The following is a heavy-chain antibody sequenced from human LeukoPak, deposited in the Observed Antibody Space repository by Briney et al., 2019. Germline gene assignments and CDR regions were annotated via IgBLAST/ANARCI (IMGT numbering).Heavy chain of an antibody. CDR3: ARGEGPVTSGGYYMDV. Sequence: GGSLRLSCAASAFTFNSYSMSWVRQAPGKGLEWVSVIYSGGSTYHADSVKGRFTISRDDSKNTLFLQMNSLGAEDTAVYYCARGEGPVTSGGYYMDVWGKGTTVTVSS. D-gene: IGHD4-17*01. V-gene: IGHV3-66*01. CDR2: IYSGGST. CDR1: AFTFNSYS. J-gene: IGHJ6*03.